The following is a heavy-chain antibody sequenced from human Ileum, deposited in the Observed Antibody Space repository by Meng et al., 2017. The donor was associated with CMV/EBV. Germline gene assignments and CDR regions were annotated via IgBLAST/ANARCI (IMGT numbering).Heavy chain of an antibody. CDR3: ARGRIYYDY. D-gene: IGHD2/OR15-2a*01. CDR2: IYHSGIT. J-gene: IGHJ4*02. V-gene: IGHV4-59*01. Sequence: QLQLQESRPGLAKPSETLSLTCSLSGGVISSYYWTWIRQPPGKGLEWMGYIYHSGITNYNPSLRSRFTISVDTYKNQFYLKLNSVTAADTAIYYCARGRIYYDYWGRGALVTVSS. CDR1: GGVISSYY.